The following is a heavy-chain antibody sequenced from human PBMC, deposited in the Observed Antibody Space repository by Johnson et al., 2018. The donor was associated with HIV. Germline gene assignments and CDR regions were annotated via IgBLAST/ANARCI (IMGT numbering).Heavy chain of an antibody. CDR1: GFTFSNYG. Sequence: VQLVESGGGVVQPGRSLRLSCVASGFTFSNYGMHWVRQAPGKGLEWVAIISYDGSNKFYADSVKGRFTISRDKSKKTLYLQMNSLRLEDTAIYYCARAAIVVLPAGAFDIWGRGTMVTVSS. CDR2: ISYDGSNK. J-gene: IGHJ3*02. V-gene: IGHV3-30*03. D-gene: IGHD2-2*01. CDR3: ARAAIVVLPAGAFDI.